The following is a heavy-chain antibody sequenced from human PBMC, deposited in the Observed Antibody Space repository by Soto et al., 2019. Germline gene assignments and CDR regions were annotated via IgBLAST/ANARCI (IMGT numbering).Heavy chain of an antibody. D-gene: IGHD6-13*01. J-gene: IGHJ4*02. CDR2: IYYSGNT. Sequence: SETLSLTCTVSGGSLGSNGYYWGWIRQSPGKGLEWIGNIYYSGNTFYNPSLKSRVTISVDTSKNQIYLHLSAVTAADTAIFYCASIAAPGTTHFDFWGQGTLVTDSS. CDR1: GGSLGSNGYY. V-gene: IGHV4-39*01. CDR3: ASIAAPGTTHFDF.